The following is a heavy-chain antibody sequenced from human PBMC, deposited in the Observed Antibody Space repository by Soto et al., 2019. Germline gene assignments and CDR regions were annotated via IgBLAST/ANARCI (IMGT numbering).Heavy chain of an antibody. D-gene: IGHD1-7*01. Sequence: SETLSLTCTVSGGSISSSSYYWGWIRQPPGKGLEWIGSIYYSGSTYYNPSLKSRVTISVDTSKNQFSLKLSSVTAADTAVYYCARQQTGTTSFPAAFDYWGQGTLVTVSS. CDR1: GGSISSSSYY. V-gene: IGHV4-39*01. CDR2: IYYSGST. CDR3: ARQQTGTTSFPAAFDY. J-gene: IGHJ4*02.